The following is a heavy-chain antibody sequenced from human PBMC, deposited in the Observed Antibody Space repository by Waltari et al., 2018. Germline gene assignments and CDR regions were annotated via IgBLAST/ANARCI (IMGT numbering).Heavy chain of an antibody. CDR2: IIPIVGTA. CDR3: ASAIGRGGRFFDP. V-gene: IGHV1-69*05. J-gene: IGHJ5*02. Sequence: QVQLVQSGAEVKKPGSSVKVSCKASGGTFSSYAISWVRQAPGQGREWMGGIIPIVGTANYAQKFQGRVTSTTDESTSTAYMELSSLRSVDTAVYYCASAIGRGGRFFDPWGQGTLVTVSS. D-gene: IGHD2-15*01. CDR1: GGTFSSYA.